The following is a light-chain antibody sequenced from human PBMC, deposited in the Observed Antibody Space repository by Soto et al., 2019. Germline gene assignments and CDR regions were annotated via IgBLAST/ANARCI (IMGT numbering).Light chain of an antibody. V-gene: IGKV3-20*01. J-gene: IGKJ3*01. CDR1: QRVSSNY. CDR2: GAS. CDR3: QQYGTSLFT. Sequence: EIVLTQSPGTLSLSPGERATLSCRASQRVSSNYLAWYQQKPGQAPRLLIYGASSRATGIPDRFSGSGSGTDFTLTISRLEPEDFAVYYCQQYGTSLFTFGPGTTVDIK.